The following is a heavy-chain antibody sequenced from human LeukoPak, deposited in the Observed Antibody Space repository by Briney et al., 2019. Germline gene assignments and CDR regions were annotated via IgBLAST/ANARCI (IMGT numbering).Heavy chain of an antibody. D-gene: IGHD3-10*01. J-gene: IGHJ5*02. CDR1: GFTFGSYA. Sequence: GGSLRLSCVASGFTFGSYAMSWVRQAPGKGLEWVSLISGSGGVTYYADSVKGRFTISRDNSKNTLYLQMNSLRAGDTATYYCAKEWDGSGTRLGWFDPWGQGTLVTVSS. V-gene: IGHV3-23*01. CDR2: ISGSGGVT. CDR3: AKEWDGSGTRLGWFDP.